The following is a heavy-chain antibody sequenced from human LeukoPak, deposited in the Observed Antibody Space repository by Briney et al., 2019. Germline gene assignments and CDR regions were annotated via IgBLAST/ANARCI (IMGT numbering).Heavy chain of an antibody. D-gene: IGHD3-22*01. V-gene: IGHV5-51*01. J-gene: IGHJ6*02. CDR1: GYSFAGYW. CDR2: NYPGDSAT. CDR3: ARLDSSGYYYYGMDV. Sequence: KPGESLKISCKGSGYSFAGYWNGWVCQMPGKGLEWMGINYPGDSATRYSPSFQGQVTISADKSISTAYLQWSSLKASDTAMYYCARLDSSGYYYYGMDVWGQGTTVTVSS.